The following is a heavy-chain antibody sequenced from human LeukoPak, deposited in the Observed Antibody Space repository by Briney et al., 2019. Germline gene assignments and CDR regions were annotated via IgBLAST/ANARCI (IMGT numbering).Heavy chain of an antibody. Sequence: GGPLRLSCAASGFTFSTFAMNWVRQAPGKGLEWVSTISGSGGSTYYADSVKGRFTISRDNSKSTLYLQMNSLRAEDTAVYYCAKDSVAIYYYDSSGYRNNWFDPWGQGTLVTVSS. J-gene: IGHJ5*02. D-gene: IGHD3-22*01. CDR3: AKDSVAIYYYDSSGYRNNWFDP. CDR2: ISGSGGST. CDR1: GFTFSTFA. V-gene: IGHV3-23*01.